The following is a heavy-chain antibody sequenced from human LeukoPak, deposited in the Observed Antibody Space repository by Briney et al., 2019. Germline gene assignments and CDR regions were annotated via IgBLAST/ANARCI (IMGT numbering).Heavy chain of an antibody. CDR2: ISWDGDK. D-gene: IGHD2-15*01. J-gene: IGHJ4*02. CDR3: AHRGSLGGSYDY. V-gene: IGHV2-5*02. Sequence: SGPTLVKPTQTLTLTCTFSGFSLSTSGVGVGWIREPPAKALEWLALISWDGDKRYSPSLKSRLTITKDPSKNQLVLTMPNMDPVDTATYYCAHRGSLGGSYDYWGQGTLVTVSS. CDR1: GFSLSTSGVG.